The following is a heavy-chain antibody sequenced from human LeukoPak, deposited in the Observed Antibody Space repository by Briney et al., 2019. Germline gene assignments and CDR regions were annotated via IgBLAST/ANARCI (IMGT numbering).Heavy chain of an antibody. V-gene: IGHV3-30*03. Sequence: GGSLRLSCAASGFTFSSYGMHWVRQAPGKGLEWVAVLSYDGSNKYYADSVKGRFTISRDNSKNTLYLQMNSLRAEDTAVYYCARDSLTMIVGRQKRGLDYWGQGTLVTVSS. CDR1: GFTFSSYG. J-gene: IGHJ4*02. CDR3: ARDSLTMIVGRQKRGLDY. CDR2: LSYDGSNK. D-gene: IGHD3-22*01.